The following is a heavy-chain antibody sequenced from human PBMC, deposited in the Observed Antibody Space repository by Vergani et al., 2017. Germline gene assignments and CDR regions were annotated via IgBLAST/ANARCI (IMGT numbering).Heavy chain of an antibody. J-gene: IGHJ4*02. V-gene: IGHV3-7*03. CDR3: TKGSRGYTGYFFDY. CDR2: IKGDGSAK. CDR1: GFTFSSYG. D-gene: IGHD5-12*01. Sequence: VQLVESGGGVVQPGGSLRLSCAASGFTFSSYGMHWLRQAPGKGLEWVAAIKGDGSAKQYVESVKGRFTISRDNAKSSLYLQMNSLRADDTAVYYCTKGSRGYTGYFFDYWGQGTLATVSS.